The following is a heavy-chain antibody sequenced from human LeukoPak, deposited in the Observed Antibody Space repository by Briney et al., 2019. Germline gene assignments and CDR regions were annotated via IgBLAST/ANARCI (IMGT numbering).Heavy chain of an antibody. CDR2: VYYSGST. D-gene: IGHD2-8*01. J-gene: IGHJ4*02. V-gene: IGHV4-59*01. Sequence: SETLSLTCTVSGASITTFYWSWIRQPPGKGLEWIGYVYYSGSTNFNPSLKSRVTMSVDTSKNQFSLKLTSVTAADTAVYYCARDLGYCTNGVCHTRFDYWGQGTLVAVSS. CDR1: GASITTFY. CDR3: ARDLGYCTNGVCHTRFDY.